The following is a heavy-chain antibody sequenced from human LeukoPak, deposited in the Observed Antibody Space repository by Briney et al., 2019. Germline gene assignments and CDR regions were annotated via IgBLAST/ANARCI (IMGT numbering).Heavy chain of an antibody. CDR2: IWYDGSNK. J-gene: IGHJ4*02. V-gene: IGHV3-33*01. CDR3: ARGIYYFDLFDY. Sequence: GGSLRLSCAASGFTFSSYGMHWVRQAPGKGLEWVAVIWYDGSNKYYADSVKGRFTISRDNSKNTLYLQMNSLRAEDTAVYYCARGIYYFDLFDYWGQGTLVTVSS. D-gene: IGHD3-22*01. CDR1: GFTFSSYG.